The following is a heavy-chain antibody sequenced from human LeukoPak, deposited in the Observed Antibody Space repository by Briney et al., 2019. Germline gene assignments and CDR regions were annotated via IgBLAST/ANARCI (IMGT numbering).Heavy chain of an antibody. CDR3: AKGKAAAAPFDY. D-gene: IGHD6-13*01. J-gene: IGHJ4*02. Sequence: GGSLRLSCAASGFTFSSYALSWVRQAPGKGLEWVSTISGTGGSTYYADSVKGRFTISRDNSKNTLYLQMNSLRAEDTAVYYCAKGKAAAAPFDYWGQGTLVTVSS. V-gene: IGHV3-23*01. CDR2: ISGTGGST. CDR1: GFTFSSYA.